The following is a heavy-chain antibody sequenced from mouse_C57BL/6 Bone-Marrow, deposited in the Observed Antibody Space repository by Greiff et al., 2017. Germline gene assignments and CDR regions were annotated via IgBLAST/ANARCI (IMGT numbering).Heavy chain of an antibody. V-gene: IGHV14-4*01. D-gene: IGHD1-1*01. CDR3: TTVVHY. Sequence: VQLQQSGAELVRPGASVKLSCTASGFNIKDDYMHWVKQRPEQGLEWIGWIDPENGYTEYASKFQGKATIPADTATNTAYLQLSSLTSEDTAVYYCTTVVHYWGQGTTLTVSS. CDR1: GFNIKDDY. J-gene: IGHJ2*01. CDR2: IDPENGYT.